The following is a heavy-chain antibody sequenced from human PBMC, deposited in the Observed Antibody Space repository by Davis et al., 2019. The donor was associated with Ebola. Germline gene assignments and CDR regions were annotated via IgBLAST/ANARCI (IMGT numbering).Heavy chain of an antibody. CDR1: GGSISWSTYF. CDR3: ARLTIRGSGWYAPFDY. D-gene: IGHD6-19*01. J-gene: IGHJ4*02. CDR2: IYYSGST. Sequence: SETLSLTCTVSGGSISWSTYFWGWIRQPPGKGLEWIGNIYYSGSTYYNPSLKSRVTISVDTSKTQSSLKLSSVTAADTAVYYCARLTIRGSGWYAPFDYWGQGTLVTVSS. V-gene: IGHV4-39*01.